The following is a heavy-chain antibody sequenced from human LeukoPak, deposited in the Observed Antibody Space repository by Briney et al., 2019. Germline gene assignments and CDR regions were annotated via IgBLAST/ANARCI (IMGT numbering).Heavy chain of an antibody. CDR3: ARGGYYDFWSGDSASTNWFDP. CDR2: INPNSGGT. Sequence: ASVKVSCKASGYTFTGYYMRWVRQAPGQGLEWMGWINPNSGGTNYAQKFQGRVTMTRDTSISTAYMELSRLRPDDTAVYYCARGGYYDFWSGDSASTNWFDPWGQGTLVTVSS. V-gene: IGHV1-2*02. CDR1: GYTFTGYY. D-gene: IGHD3-3*01. J-gene: IGHJ5*02.